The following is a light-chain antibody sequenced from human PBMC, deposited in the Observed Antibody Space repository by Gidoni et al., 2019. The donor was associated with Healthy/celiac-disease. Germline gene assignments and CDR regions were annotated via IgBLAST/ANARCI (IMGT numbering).Light chain of an antibody. CDR2: DAS. V-gene: IGKV1-33*01. Sequence: DIQMTQSPSSLSASVGDRVTITCQASQDISNYLNWYQQKPGKAPKLLIYDASNLETGVPSRFSGSGSGTDFTFTISSLQPEDIATYYCQQYDNLSSFGQGTKLEIE. J-gene: IGKJ2*04. CDR3: QQYDNLSS. CDR1: QDISNY.